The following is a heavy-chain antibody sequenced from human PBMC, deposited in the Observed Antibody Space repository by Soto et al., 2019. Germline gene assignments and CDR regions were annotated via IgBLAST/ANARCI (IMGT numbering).Heavy chain of an antibody. CDR3: ARDTLGGAYDFLH. D-gene: IGHD3-3*01. CDR1: GFTVSNLY. V-gene: IGHV3-66*01. J-gene: IGHJ4*02. Sequence: EVQLVASGGGLVQPGGSLRLSCAASGFTVSNLYMTWVRQAPGKGLQWVAVISSGGSTYYADSVKGRFTISRDNSKNTLYLEMNSLRAEDTAVYYCARDTLGGAYDFLHGGQGTLVTVSS. CDR2: ISSGGST.